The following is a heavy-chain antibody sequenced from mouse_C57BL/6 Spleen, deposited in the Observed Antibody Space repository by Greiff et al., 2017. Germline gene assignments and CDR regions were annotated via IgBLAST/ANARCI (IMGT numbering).Heavy chain of an antibody. CDR2: IYPRSGNT. J-gene: IGHJ4*01. V-gene: IGHV1-81*01. Sequence: VQLQQPGAELVRPGSSVKLSCKASGYTFTSYGISWVKQRTGQGLEWIGEIYPRSGNTYYNEKFKGKATLTADKSSSTAYMELRSLTSEDSAVYFCASDGTGTGAMDYWGQGTSVTVSS. D-gene: IGHD4-1*01. CDR1: GYTFTSYG. CDR3: ASDGTGTGAMDY.